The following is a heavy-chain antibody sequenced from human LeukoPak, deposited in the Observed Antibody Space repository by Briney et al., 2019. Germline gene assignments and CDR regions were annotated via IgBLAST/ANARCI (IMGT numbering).Heavy chain of an antibody. Sequence: GGSLRLSCAASGFTFSDQYMDWVRQAPGKGLEWVGRTTNKANGYSTEYAASVQGRFTISRDDSKNSLYLQMNSLKTEDTAVYYCARRMVQSGNYGMDVWGQGTTVAVSS. CDR3: ARRMVQSGNYGMDV. V-gene: IGHV3-72*01. J-gene: IGHJ6*02. D-gene: IGHD1-1*01. CDR1: GFTFSDQY. CDR2: TTNKANGYST.